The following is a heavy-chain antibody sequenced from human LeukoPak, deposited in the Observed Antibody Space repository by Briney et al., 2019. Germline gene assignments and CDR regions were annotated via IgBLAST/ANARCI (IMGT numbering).Heavy chain of an antibody. D-gene: IGHD3-22*01. J-gene: IGHJ3*02. V-gene: IGHV3-53*01. Sequence: GGSLRLSCAASGFTFSKYAMSWVRQVPGKGLEWVSVIYSGGSTYYADSVKGRFTISRDNSKNTLYLQMNSLRAEDTAVYYCARGLQDYYDSSDDAFDIWGQGTMVTVSS. CDR1: GFTFSKYA. CDR3: ARGLQDYYDSSDDAFDI. CDR2: IYSGGST.